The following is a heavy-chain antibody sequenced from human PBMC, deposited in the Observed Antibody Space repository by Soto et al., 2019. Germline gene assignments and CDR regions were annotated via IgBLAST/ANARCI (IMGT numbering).Heavy chain of an antibody. V-gene: IGHV3-23*01. Sequence: LRLSCAASGFTFSSYAMTWLRQSPGKGLEWVSVISATGDTIYYADSVEGRFTISRDNSNSTLFLQMDRLTADDTAVYFCAKDAYYDLSTGTGYYYYGLDVWGQGTTVTVSS. CDR3: AKDAYYDLSTGTGYYYYGLDV. CDR1: GFTFSSYA. J-gene: IGHJ6*02. D-gene: IGHD3-9*01. CDR2: ISATGDTI.